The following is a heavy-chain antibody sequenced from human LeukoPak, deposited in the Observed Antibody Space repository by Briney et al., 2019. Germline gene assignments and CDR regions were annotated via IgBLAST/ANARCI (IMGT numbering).Heavy chain of an antibody. V-gene: IGHV4-39*01. D-gene: IGHD3-22*01. Sequence: SETLSLTCTVSGGSISSISYYWGWIRQPPGKGLEWIGSFYYIGSTYYNPSLKSRLTISVDTSKNQFSLKLSSVTAADTAVYYCARGADSSGYYSIFYFDYWGQGTLVTVSS. J-gene: IGHJ4*02. CDR2: FYYIGST. CDR3: ARGADSSGYYSIFYFDY. CDR1: GGSISSISYY.